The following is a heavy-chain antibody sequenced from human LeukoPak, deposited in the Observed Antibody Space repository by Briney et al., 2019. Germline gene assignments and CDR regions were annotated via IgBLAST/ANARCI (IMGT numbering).Heavy chain of an antibody. CDR2: ISAYNGNT. D-gene: IGHD2-15*01. V-gene: IGHV1-18*01. CDR3: ARGTVVYYYYGMDV. Sequence: VKVSCKASGYTFTNYGISWVRQAPGQGLEWMGWISAYNGNTNYAQKLQGRVTMTTDTSTSTAYMELRSLRSDDTAVYYCARGTVVYYYYGMDVWGQGTTVTVSS. CDR1: GYTFTNYG. J-gene: IGHJ6*02.